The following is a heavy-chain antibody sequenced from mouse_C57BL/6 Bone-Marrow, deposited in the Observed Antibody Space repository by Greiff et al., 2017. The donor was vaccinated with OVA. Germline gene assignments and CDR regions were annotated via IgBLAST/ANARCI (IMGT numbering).Heavy chain of an antibody. CDR3: AREARWDDYFDY. Sequence: VQLQESGAELVKPGASVKLSCKASGYTFTSYWMHWVKQRPGQGLEWIGMIHPNSGSTNYNEKFKSKATLTGDKSSSTAYMQLSSLTSEDSAVYYCAREARWDDYFDYGGRGTTLTVSS. V-gene: IGHV1-64*01. CDR2: IHPNSGST. CDR1: GYTFTSYW. D-gene: IGHD3-2*02. J-gene: IGHJ2*01.